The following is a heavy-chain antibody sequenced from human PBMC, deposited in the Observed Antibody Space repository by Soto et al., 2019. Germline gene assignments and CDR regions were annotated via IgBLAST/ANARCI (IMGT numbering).Heavy chain of an antibody. J-gene: IGHJ4*01. CDR1: GYTFTSRS. CDR2: INAGNGYT. Sequence: ASVKFSCKASGYTFTSRSIHWVRQAPGQRLECLVWINAGNGYTKYXXKFQGRGXXTRDTSASTSXVEMSXLTSEDTALYYCARPITMPRGAKYYFDYXX. CDR3: ARPITMPRGAKYYFDY. V-gene: IGHV1-3*01. D-gene: IGHD3-10*01.